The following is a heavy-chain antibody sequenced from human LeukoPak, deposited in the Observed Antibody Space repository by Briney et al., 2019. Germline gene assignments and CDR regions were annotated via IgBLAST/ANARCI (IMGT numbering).Heavy chain of an antibody. CDR1: GFTFSSYS. D-gene: IGHD3-22*01. J-gene: IGHJ3*02. CDR3: ARGGRTMIVEYAFDI. CDR2: ISSSSSTI. Sequence: GGSLRLSCAASGFTFSSYSMNWVRQAPGKGLEWVSYISSSSSTIYYADSAKGRFTISRDNAKNSLYLKMNSLRAEDTAVYYCARGGRTMIVEYAFDIWGQGTMVTVSS. V-gene: IGHV3-48*04.